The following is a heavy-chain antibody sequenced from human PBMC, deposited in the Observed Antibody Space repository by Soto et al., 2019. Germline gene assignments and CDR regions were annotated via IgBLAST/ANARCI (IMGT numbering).Heavy chain of an antibody. CDR1: GVTVSNNY. J-gene: IGHJ4*02. V-gene: IGHV3-66*01. CDR3: ARNVPVTTLGY. D-gene: IGHD4-17*01. CDR2: IYSTGNT. Sequence: EVKLVESGGGLVQPGGSLRLSCAASGVTVSNNYMTWVRQAPGKGLELVSSIYSTGNTFYADSVKGRFTISRDNSKNKLYLQMNSLSVEDTAVYYCARNVPVTTLGYWGQGTLVTVSS.